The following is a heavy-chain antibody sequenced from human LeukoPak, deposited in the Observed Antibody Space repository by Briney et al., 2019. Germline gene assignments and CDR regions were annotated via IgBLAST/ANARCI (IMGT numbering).Heavy chain of an antibody. CDR2: ITSSGTYI. Sequence: PGGSLRLSCAASGFTFSSYSMNWVRQAPGKALEWVSSITSSGTYIFYADSVKGRFTISRDNAKNSLYLQKNSLGPEVTAVYYCARDPYSGNYGNYYYYYMDVWGKGTTVTISS. D-gene: IGHD1-26*01. V-gene: IGHV3-21*01. CDR1: GFTFSSYS. CDR3: ARDPYSGNYGNYYYYYMDV. J-gene: IGHJ6*03.